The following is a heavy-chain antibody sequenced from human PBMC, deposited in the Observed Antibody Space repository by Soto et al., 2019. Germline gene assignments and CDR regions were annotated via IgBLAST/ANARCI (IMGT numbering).Heavy chain of an antibody. V-gene: IGHV1-18*04. D-gene: IGHD3-10*01. J-gene: IGHJ4*02. CDR3: ARVQGGSGFLPRDY. CDR1: GYTFTSYG. CDR2: ISAYNGNT. Sequence: ASVKVSCKASGYTFTSYGISWVRQAPGQGLEWMGWISAYNGNTNYAQKLQGRVTMTTDTSTSTAYMELRSPRSDDTAVYYCARVQGGSGFLPRDYWGQGTLVTVSS.